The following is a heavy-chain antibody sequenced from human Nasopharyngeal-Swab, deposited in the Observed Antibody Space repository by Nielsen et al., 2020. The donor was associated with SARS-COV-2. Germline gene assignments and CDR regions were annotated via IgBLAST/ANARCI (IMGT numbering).Heavy chain of an antibody. CDR2: FDPEDGET. J-gene: IGHJ6*02. CDR1: GYTLTELS. CDR3: ATDSPYGSGSYHYYYYYGMDV. V-gene: IGHV1-24*01. D-gene: IGHD3-10*01. Sequence: ASVKVSCKVSGYTLTELSMHWVRQAPGKGLEWMGGFDPEDGETIYAQKFQGRVTMTEDTSTDTAYMELRSLRSEDTAVYYCATDSPYGSGSYHYYYYYGMDVWGQGTTVTVSS.